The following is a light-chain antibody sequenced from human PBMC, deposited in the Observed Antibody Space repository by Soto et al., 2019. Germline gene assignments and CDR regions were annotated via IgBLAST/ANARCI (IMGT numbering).Light chain of an antibody. V-gene: IGKV1-39*01. Sequence: DIQMTQSPSSLSGSVGDRVSISCRASQSISSFLTWYQQKAGKAPKLLIYAASSLQSGVPSRFSGSGSGTDFTLTISSLQPEDFASYYCQQSFSTPPTFGHGTKVDI. CDR2: AAS. CDR1: QSISSF. CDR3: QQSFSTPPT. J-gene: IGKJ1*01.